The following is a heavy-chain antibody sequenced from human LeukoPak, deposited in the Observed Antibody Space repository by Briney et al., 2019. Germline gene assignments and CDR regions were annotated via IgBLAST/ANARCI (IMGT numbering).Heavy chain of an antibody. Sequence: GASVKVSCKASGYTFTGFYIHWVRQAPGQGLEWMGWINPNSGGTNYAQKFQGWVTMTRDSSISTAYMELSRLRSDDTAVYYCARDRGITVAGTMGYYYGVDVWGQGTTVTVSS. V-gene: IGHV1-2*04. CDR2: INPNSGGT. D-gene: IGHD6-19*01. J-gene: IGHJ6*02. CDR1: GYTFTGFY. CDR3: ARDRGITVAGTMGYYYGVDV.